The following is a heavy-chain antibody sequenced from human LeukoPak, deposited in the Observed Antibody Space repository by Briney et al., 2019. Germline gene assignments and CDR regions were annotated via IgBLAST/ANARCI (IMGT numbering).Heavy chain of an antibody. Sequence: ASVKVSCKASGYTSTSYYMHWVRQAPGQGLEWMGVINPSGGSTSYAQKFQGRVTMTRDTSTSTVYMELSSLRSEDTAVYYCAIDSSGYYSVFDYWGQGTLVTVSS. CDR2: INPSGGST. D-gene: IGHD3-22*01. V-gene: IGHV1-46*01. J-gene: IGHJ4*02. CDR3: AIDSSGYYSVFDY. CDR1: GYTSTSYY.